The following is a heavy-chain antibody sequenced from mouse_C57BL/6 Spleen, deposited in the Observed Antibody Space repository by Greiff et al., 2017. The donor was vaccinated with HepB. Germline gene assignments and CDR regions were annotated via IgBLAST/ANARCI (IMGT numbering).Heavy chain of an antibody. CDR1: GFTFSDYG. Sequence: EVQRVESGGGLVKPGGSLKLSCAASGFTFSDYGMHWVRQAPEKGLEWVAYISSGSSTIYYADTVKGRFTISRDNAKNTLFLQMTSLRSEDTAMYYCARGYYGSSYRAMDYWGQGTSVTVSS. J-gene: IGHJ4*01. V-gene: IGHV5-17*01. D-gene: IGHD1-1*01. CDR2: ISSGSSTI. CDR3: ARGYYGSSYRAMDY.